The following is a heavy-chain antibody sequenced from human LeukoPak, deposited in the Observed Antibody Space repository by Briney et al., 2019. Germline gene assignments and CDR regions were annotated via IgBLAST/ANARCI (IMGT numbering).Heavy chain of an antibody. D-gene: IGHD3-10*01. Sequence: GGSLRLSCAASGFTFNNYGMHWVRQAPGKGLEWVAFIRYNGNNQYYADSVRGRFTISRDNSKNTLHLQLNSLRAEDTAVYYCAKGGSPVLYGSGRFDYWGQGTLVTVSS. CDR1: GFTFNNYG. CDR3: AKGGSPVLYGSGRFDY. J-gene: IGHJ4*02. CDR2: IRYNGNNQ. V-gene: IGHV3-30*02.